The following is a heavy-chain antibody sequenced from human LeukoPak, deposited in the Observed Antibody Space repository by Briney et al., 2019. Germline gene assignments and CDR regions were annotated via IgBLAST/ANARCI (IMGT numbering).Heavy chain of an antibody. CDR3: AKRGSLYGMDV. V-gene: IGHV3-30*18. CDR1: GFTFSSYG. Sequence: PGRSLRLSCAASGFTFSSYGMHWVRQAPGKGLEWVAVISYDGSNKYYADSVKGRFTISRDNSKNTLYLQMNSLRAEDTAVYYCAKRGSLYGMDVWGQGTLVTVSS. CDR2: ISYDGSNK. D-gene: IGHD3-16*01. J-gene: IGHJ6*02.